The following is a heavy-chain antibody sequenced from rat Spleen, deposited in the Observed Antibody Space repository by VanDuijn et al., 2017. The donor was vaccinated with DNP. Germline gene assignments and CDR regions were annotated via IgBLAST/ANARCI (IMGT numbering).Heavy chain of an antibody. J-gene: IGHJ2*01. CDR2: ISYDGGST. V-gene: IGHV5-22*01. Sequence: EVQLVESGGGLVQPGRSLKLSCAASGFTFSDYYMAWVRQAPTKGLEWVAYISYDGGSTYYGDSVKGRFTISRDNAKSTLYLQMNSLRSEDMATYYCARLGPHYFDYWGQGVMVTVSS. D-gene: IGHD4-1*01. CDR1: GFTFSDYY. CDR3: ARLGPHYFDY.